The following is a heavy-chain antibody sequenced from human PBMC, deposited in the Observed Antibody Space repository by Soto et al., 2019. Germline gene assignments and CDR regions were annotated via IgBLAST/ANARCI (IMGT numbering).Heavy chain of an antibody. V-gene: IGHV3-30*18. CDR3: AKDGRTIFGVAPDY. Sequence: SLRLSCVASGFTFGSYGMHWVGEAPGKGLEWVAVISYDGSNKYYADSVKGRFTISRGNSKNTLYLQMNSLRAEDTAVYYCAKDGRTIFGVAPDYWGQGTLVTVSS. D-gene: IGHD3-3*01. CDR2: ISYDGSNK. J-gene: IGHJ4*02. CDR1: GFTFGSYG.